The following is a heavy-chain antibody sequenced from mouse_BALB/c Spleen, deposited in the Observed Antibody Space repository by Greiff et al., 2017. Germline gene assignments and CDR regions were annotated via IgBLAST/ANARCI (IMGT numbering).Heavy chain of an antibody. D-gene: IGHD2-14*01. J-gene: IGHJ4*01. Sequence: EVQRVESGGGLVQPGESLKLSCESNEYEFPSHDMSWVRKTPEKRLELVAAINSDGGSTYYPDTMERRFIISRDNTKKTLYLQMSSLTSEDTAVYYCASADYRTTDYAMDYWGQGTSVTVSS. CDR3: ASADYRTTDYAMDY. CDR1: EYEFPSHD. CDR2: INSDGGST. V-gene: IGHV5-2*01.